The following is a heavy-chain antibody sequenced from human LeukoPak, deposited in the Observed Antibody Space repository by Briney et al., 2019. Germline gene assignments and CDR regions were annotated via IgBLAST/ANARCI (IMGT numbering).Heavy chain of an antibody. CDR3: ARGSTTVTDYYFDY. J-gene: IGHJ4*02. V-gene: IGHV4-31*01. CDR2: IYYIGTT. D-gene: IGHD4-17*01. CDR1: GGSIRSGDYY. Sequence: PSQTLSLTCTVSGGSIRSGDYYWTWIRQHPGKGLEWIGYIYYIGTTYYNPSLKSQVTISVDTSKNQFSLKLKSVTAADTAVYCCARGSTTVTDYYFDYWGQGTLVTVSS.